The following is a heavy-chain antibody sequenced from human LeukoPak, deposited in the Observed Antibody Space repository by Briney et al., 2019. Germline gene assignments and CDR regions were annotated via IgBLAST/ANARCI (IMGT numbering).Heavy chain of an antibody. CDR2: IYHSGST. CDR1: GGSISSGGYY. V-gene: IGHV4-30-2*01. Sequence: SEALSLTCTVSGGSISSGGYYWSWIRQPPGKGLEWIGYIYHSGSTYYNPSLKSRVTISVDRSKNQFSLKLSSVTAADTAVYYCARPYSSSWSFQHWGQGTLVTVSS. D-gene: IGHD6-13*01. CDR3: ARPYSSSWSFQH. J-gene: IGHJ1*01.